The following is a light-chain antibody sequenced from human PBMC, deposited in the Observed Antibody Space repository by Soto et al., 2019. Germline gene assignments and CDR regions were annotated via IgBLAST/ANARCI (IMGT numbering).Light chain of an antibody. Sequence: DIQMTQSPSTLCGSVGDRVTITCRESQTISSWLAWYQQKPGKAPKLLIYKASTLKSGVPSRFSGSGSGTEFTLTISSLQPDDFATYYCQQYNSYSWTFGQGTKVDIK. CDR2: KAS. CDR3: QQYNSYSWT. CDR1: QTISSW. V-gene: IGKV1-5*03. J-gene: IGKJ1*01.